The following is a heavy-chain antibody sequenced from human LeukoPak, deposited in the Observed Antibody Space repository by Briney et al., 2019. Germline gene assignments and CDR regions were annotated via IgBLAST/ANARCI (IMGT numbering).Heavy chain of an antibody. D-gene: IGHD3/OR15-3a*01. CDR1: GFSFSDYY. V-gene: IGHV3-11*01. J-gene: IGHJ4*02. CDR2: ISSSSTTI. CDR3: ARWRGRVMSAPSYFDY. Sequence: PGGSLRLSCAASGFSFSDYYMSWIRQAPGKGLEWVSYISSSSTTIYYADSVKGRFTISRDNAKNSLYLQMNSLRAEDTAVYYCARWRGRVMSAPSYFDYWGQGTLVTVSS.